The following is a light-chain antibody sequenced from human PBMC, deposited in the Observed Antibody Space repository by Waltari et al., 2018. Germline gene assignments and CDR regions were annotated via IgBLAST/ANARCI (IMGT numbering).Light chain of an antibody. CDR1: RAISTF. CDR3: QSYHVAPYS. Sequence: DIQMTQSPPSLSASVGDRVTITCRASRAISTFLAWYQQKPGKVPALLIYGASTLQSGVASRFSGGRSGTDFTLTISSLQPEDAATYYCQSYHVAPYSFGQGTKLEI. J-gene: IGKJ2*03. V-gene: IGKV1-27*01. CDR2: GAS.